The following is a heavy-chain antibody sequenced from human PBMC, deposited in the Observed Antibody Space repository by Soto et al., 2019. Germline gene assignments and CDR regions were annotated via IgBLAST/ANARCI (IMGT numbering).Heavy chain of an antibody. D-gene: IGHD5-12*01. CDR1: GGTFSSYA. V-gene: IGHV1-69*01. CDR2: IIPIFGTA. CDR3: ARSVEMATLLRLWFDP. J-gene: IGHJ5*02. Sequence: QVQLVQSGAEVKKPGSSVKVSCKASGGTFSSYAISWVRQAPGQGLEWMGGIIPIFGTANYAQEFQGRVTITADESTSTAYMELSSLRSEDTAVYYCARSVEMATLLRLWFDPWGQGTLVTVSS.